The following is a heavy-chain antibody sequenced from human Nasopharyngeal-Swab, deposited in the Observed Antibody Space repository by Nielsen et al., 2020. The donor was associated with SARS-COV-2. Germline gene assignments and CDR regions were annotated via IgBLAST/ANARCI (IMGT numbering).Heavy chain of an antibody. CDR3: ARDTGCGGDCPKEVNSYGMDV. D-gene: IGHD2-21*01. J-gene: IGHJ6*02. V-gene: IGHV4-39*07. CDR2: IYYSGST. Sequence: RQAPGNGLEWIGSIYYSGSTYYNPSLKSRVTISVDTSKNQFSLKLSSVTAADTAVYYCARDTGCGGDCPKEVNSYGMDVWGQGTTVTVSS.